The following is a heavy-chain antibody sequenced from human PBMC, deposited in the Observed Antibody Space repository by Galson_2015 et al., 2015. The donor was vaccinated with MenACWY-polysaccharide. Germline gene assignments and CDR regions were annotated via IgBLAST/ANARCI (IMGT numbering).Heavy chain of an antibody. CDR3: ANVAQVQLERRLGFDY. CDR1: GITFSRYG. CDR2: IQNDGSER. V-gene: IGHV3-30*02. Sequence: SLRLSCAASGITFSRYGIHWVRQVPGKGLEWVAFIQNDGSERYYADSVKGRFTISRDNSKNTLSLQMNSLSTEDTAVYYCANVAQVQLERRLGFDYWGQGTLVIVSS. D-gene: IGHD1-1*01. J-gene: IGHJ4*02.